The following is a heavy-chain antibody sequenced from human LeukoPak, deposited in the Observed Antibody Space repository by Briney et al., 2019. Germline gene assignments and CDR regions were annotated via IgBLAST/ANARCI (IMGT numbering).Heavy chain of an antibody. Sequence: GASVKVSCKASGGTFSSYAISWVRQAPGQGLEWMGWINPNSGGTNYAQKFQGRVTMTRDTSISTAYMELSRLRSDDTAVYYCARVRGRQGYYYDSSGYSNWFDPWGQGTLVTVSS. J-gene: IGHJ5*02. CDR1: GGTFSSYA. CDR2: INPNSGGT. CDR3: ARVRGRQGYYYDSSGYSNWFDP. V-gene: IGHV1-2*02. D-gene: IGHD3-22*01.